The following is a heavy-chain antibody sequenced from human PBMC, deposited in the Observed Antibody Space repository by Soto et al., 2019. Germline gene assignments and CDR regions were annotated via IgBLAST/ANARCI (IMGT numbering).Heavy chain of an antibody. V-gene: IGHV3-30*18. J-gene: IGHJ4*02. CDR1: GFPFGDFG. CDR2: ISHDGSDK. CDR3: AKDQRRAMAHFDY. D-gene: IGHD5-18*01. Sequence: PGGSLRLSCAASGFPFGDFGMHWLRQAPGKGLEWVAVISHDGSDKFYADSVKARFTISRDNSKNTLYLQMNSLRDEDTAVYYCAKDQRRAMAHFDYWGQGTLVTVSS.